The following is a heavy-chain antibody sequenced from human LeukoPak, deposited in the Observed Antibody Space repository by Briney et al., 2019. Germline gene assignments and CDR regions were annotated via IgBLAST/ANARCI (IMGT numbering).Heavy chain of an antibody. Sequence: TSETLSLTCTVSGGSISSSSYYWRWIRQPPGKGLEWIGSIYYSGSTYYNPSLKSRVTISEDTSKNQFSLKLSSVTAADTAVYYCARLSRLLIDYWGQGTLVTVSS. D-gene: IGHD3-22*01. CDR3: ARLSRLLIDY. V-gene: IGHV4-39*01. J-gene: IGHJ4*02. CDR1: GGSISSSSYY. CDR2: IYYSGST.